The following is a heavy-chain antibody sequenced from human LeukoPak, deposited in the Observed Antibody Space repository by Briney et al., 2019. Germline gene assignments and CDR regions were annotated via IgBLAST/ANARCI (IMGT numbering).Heavy chain of an antibody. J-gene: IGHJ6*02. D-gene: IGHD4-17*01. CDR2: IYYSGST. V-gene: IGHV4-31*03. CDR1: GGSISSGGYY. CDR3: ARDTTVIYGMDV. Sequence: PSETLSLTCTVSGGSISSGGYYWSWIRQHPGKGLEWIGYIYYSGSTYYNPSLKSRVTISADTSKSQFSLKLSSVTAADTAVYYCARDTTVIYGMDVWGQGTTVTVSS.